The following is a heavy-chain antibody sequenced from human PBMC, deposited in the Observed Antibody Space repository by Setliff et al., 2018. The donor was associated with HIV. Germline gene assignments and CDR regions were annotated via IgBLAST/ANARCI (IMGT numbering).Heavy chain of an antibody. CDR3: ARGYSGYDGYYYYHYMDV. D-gene: IGHD5-12*01. CDR1: GGSISSYY. J-gene: IGHJ6*03. V-gene: IGHV4-59*01. CDR2: IYYSGST. Sequence: PSETLSLTCTVSGGSISSYYWSWIRQPPGKGLEWIGYIYYSGSTNYNPSPKSRVTISVDTSKNQFSLKLSSVTAADTAVYYCARGYSGYDGYYYYHYMDVWGKGTTVTVSS.